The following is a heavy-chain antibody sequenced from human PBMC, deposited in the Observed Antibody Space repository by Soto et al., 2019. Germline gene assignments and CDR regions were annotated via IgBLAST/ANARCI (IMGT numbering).Heavy chain of an antibody. CDR2: FSGSGGST. V-gene: IGHV3-23*01. CDR3: AKRGIVLIVYAIDYFDY. CDR1: GFTFSSYA. Sequence: EVQLLESGGGLVQPGGSLRLSCAASGFTFSSYAMSWVRQAPGKGLEWVSAFSGSGGSTYYADSVKGRFTISRDNSKNTLYLQINSLKADDTAVYYCAKRGIVLIVYAIDYFDYWGQGTLVTVS. J-gene: IGHJ4*02. D-gene: IGHD2-8*01.